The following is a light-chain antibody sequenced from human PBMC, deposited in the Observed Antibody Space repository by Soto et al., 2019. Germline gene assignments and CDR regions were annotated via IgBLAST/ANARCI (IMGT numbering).Light chain of an antibody. CDR3: QSYDSSNLV. CDR1: SGSIASNY. J-gene: IGLJ2*01. V-gene: IGLV6-57*04. CDR2: KDN. Sequence: NFMLTQPHSVSEAPGKTVTISCTRSSGSIASNYVQWYQQRPGSTPTTVIYKDNQRPSGVPDRFSGSIDSSSNSASLTISGLKTEDEADYYCQSYDSSNLVFGGGTKVTVL.